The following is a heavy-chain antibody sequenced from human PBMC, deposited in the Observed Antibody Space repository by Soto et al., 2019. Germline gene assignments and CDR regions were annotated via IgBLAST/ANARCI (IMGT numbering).Heavy chain of an antibody. CDR3: ARLSLSSGWYYFDY. D-gene: IGHD6-19*01. V-gene: IGHV4-39*01. J-gene: IGHJ4*02. CDR1: GGSISSSSYY. CDR2: IYYSGST. Sequence: PSETLSLTCTVSGGSISSSSYYWGWIRQPPGKGLEWIGSIYYSGSTYYNPSLKSRVTISVDTSKNQFSLKLSSVTAADTAVYYCARLSLSSGWYYFDYWGQGTLVTVSS.